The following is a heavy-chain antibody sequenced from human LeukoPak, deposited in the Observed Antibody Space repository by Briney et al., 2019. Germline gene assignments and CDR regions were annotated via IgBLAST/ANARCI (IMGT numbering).Heavy chain of an antibody. CDR3: TRLNYYFYGTDV. CDR1: DGSITKYY. D-gene: IGHD3-10*01. CDR2: IHYRGTT. V-gene: IGHV4-59*08. J-gene: IGHJ6*02. Sequence: SETLSLTCTLSDGSITKYYWSWIRQPPGKGLEWIGYIHYRGTTNYNPSLKSRVTISADTSKNQFSLKLNSATAADTAVYYCTRLNYYFYGTDVWGPGTTVTVSS.